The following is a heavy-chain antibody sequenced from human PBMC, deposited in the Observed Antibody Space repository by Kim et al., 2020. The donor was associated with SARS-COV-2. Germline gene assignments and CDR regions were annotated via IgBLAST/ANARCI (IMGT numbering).Heavy chain of an antibody. J-gene: IGHJ5*01. CDR1: GFTFTAFW. V-gene: IGHV3-7*01. Sequence: GGSLRLSCEVSGFTFTAFWMTSVRQAPGKGLEWVANIKQDGSATDYVDSVKGRITISRDNAKNSLNLQMNSLRADDTAVYYCARKKYYYENIKGWFHSWG. CDR2: IKQDGSAT. CDR3: ARKKYYYENIKGWFHS. D-gene: IGHD3-22*01.